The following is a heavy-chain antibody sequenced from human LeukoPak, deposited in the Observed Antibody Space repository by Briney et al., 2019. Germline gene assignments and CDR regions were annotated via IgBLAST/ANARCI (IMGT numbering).Heavy chain of an antibody. D-gene: IGHD1-7*01. CDR2: IIPNTGGT. CDR1: GYTFTTYY. Sequence: ASVKVSCKASGYTFTTYYMHWVRQAPGQGLEWMGWIIPNTGGTTYAQKFQGRVTMTRDPSTSTAYMELINLRSDDTAMYYCATLTGATHYWGQGTLVAVSS. CDR3: ATLTGATHY. V-gene: IGHV1-2*02. J-gene: IGHJ4*02.